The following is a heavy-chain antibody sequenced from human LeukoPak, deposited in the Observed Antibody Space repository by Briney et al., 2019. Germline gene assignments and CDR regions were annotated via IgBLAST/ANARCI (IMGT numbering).Heavy chain of an antibody. J-gene: IGHJ4*02. CDR3: ARGGNYYLDY. V-gene: IGHV3-74*01. CDR1: GFTFRTSW. Sequence: GGSLRLSCAVSGFTFRTSWMHWVRQAPGGGLVWVSRMNSDGTTVHYADSVKGRFTMSRDNAKNTLYLQMNSLRAEDTAVYYCARGGNYYLDYWGQGTLATVSS. CDR2: MNSDGTTV. D-gene: IGHD5-24*01.